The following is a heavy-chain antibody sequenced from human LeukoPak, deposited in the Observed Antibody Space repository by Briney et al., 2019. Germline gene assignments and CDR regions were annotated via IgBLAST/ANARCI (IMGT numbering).Heavy chain of an antibody. CDR3: AKGAFDV. Sequence: PGGSLRLSCAAFGFNLGRCAMSWVRQAPGRGLEWVSCINTGETTFYADSVKGRFTISRDSSKNNLYLHMTSLRDEDTALYYCAKGAFDVWGQGTVVIVSS. CDR2: INTGETT. J-gene: IGHJ3*01. CDR1: GFNLGRCA. V-gene: IGHV3-23*01.